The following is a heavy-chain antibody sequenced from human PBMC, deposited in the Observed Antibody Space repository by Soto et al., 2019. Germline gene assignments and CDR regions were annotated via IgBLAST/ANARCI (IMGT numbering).Heavy chain of an antibody. V-gene: IGHV3-7*01. CDR2: IKVDGSEK. CDR3: TRDSYDXSGYYYDFFDY. Sequence: PGGSLRLSCAASGFTFSSHWMSWVRQAPGKGLEWVANIKVDGSEKYYVDSVRGRFSISRDNAKDSLYLQMNSLRAEDTAVYYCTRDSYDXSGYYYDFFDYWGQGTLVTVSS. J-gene: IGHJ4*02. CDR1: GFTFSSHW. D-gene: IGHD3-22*01.